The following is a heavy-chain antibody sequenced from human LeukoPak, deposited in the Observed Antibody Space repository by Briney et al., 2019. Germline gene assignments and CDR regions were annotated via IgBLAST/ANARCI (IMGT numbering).Heavy chain of an antibody. CDR1: GFTLSNYE. CDR3: ARGRKGYSGSFVV. CDR2: IGSSSGII. V-gene: IGHV3-48*03. D-gene: IGHD1-26*01. Sequence: GGSLRLSCAASGFTLSNYEMNWVRQAPGKGLEWVSYIGSSSGIIYYTDSVKGRFTIFRDNAANSMYLQINRLRCEDTALYYCARGRKGYSGSFVVWGQGTLVTVSS. J-gene: IGHJ4*02.